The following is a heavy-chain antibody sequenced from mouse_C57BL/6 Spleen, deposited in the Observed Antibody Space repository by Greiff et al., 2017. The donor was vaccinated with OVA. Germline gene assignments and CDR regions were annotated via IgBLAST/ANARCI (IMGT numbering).Heavy chain of an antibody. V-gene: IGHV1-72*01. J-gene: IGHJ2*01. Sequence: QVQLKQPGAELVKPGASVKLSCKASGYTFTSYWMHWVKQRPGRGLEWIGRIDPNSGGTKYNEKFKSKATLTVDKPSSTAYMQLSSLTSEDSAVYYCALDGYYGSRGGNFDYWGQGTTLTVSS. CDR3: ALDGYYGSRGGNFDY. CDR1: GYTFTSYW. CDR2: IDPNSGGT. D-gene: IGHD1-1*01.